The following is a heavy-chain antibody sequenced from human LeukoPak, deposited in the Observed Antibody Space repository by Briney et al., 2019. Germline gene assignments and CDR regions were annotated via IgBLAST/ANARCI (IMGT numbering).Heavy chain of an antibody. D-gene: IGHD6-13*01. CDR3: VREIASAK. V-gene: IGHV3-30*03. J-gene: IGHJ4*02. Sequence: GGSLRLSCAASGFTFSSYGMHWVRQAPGKGLEWVAVISYDGSNKYYADSVKGRFTISRDNAKNLLYLQMNSLRVEDTAVYYCVREIASAKWGQGTLVTVSS. CDR2: ISYDGSNK. CDR1: GFTFSSYG.